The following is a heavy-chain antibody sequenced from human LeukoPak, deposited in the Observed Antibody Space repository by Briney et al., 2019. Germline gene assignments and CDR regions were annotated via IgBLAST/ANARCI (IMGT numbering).Heavy chain of an antibody. J-gene: IGHJ4*02. V-gene: IGHV3-23*01. Sequence: GGSLRLSCAASGFAFRSYAMTWVRQAPGKGLEWVSVISGSGTSTDYADSVKGRFTISRDSSKNTLYLQMNSLRGEDTAVYYCARDSRYNYDSSYSGLGDSWGQGTLVTVSS. D-gene: IGHD3-22*01. CDR1: GFAFRSYA. CDR2: ISGSGTST. CDR3: ARDSRYNYDSSYSGLGDS.